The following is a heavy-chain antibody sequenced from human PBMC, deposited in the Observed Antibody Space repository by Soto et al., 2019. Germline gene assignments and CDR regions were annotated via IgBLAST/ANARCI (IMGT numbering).Heavy chain of an antibody. CDR1: GFTVSSNY. J-gene: IGHJ4*02. CDR3: ARASRNYYDRSGYLYYFDY. CDR2: IYSGGTT. Sequence: EVQLVESGGCLVQPGGSLRLSCAASGFTVSSNYMSWVRQAPGRGLEWVSVIYSGGTTYYADSVKGRFTISRANSEETRLLQMNSLGAEDTAVAYCARASRNYYDRSGYLYYFDYWGQGTLVTVSS. V-gene: IGHV3-66*01. D-gene: IGHD3-22*01.